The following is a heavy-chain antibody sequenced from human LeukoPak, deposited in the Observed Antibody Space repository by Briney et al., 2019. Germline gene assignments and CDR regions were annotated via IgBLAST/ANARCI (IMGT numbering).Heavy chain of an antibody. CDR1: GGTFSSYA. D-gene: IGHD2-2*01. CDR2: IIPIFGTA. V-gene: IGHV1-69*05. J-gene: IGHJ3*02. CDR3: ARVGEVVLQGDAFDI. Sequence: GSSVKVSCKASGGTFSSYAISWVRQAPGQGLEWMGGIIPIFGTANYAQKFQGRVTITTDESTSTAYMELSSLRSEDTAVYYCARVGEVVLQGDAFDIWGQGTMVTVSS.